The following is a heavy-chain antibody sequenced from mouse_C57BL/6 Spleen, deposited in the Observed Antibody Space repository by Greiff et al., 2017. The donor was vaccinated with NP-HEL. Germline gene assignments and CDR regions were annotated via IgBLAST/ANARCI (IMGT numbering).Heavy chain of an antibody. CDR3: ARSGYYSNSYAMDY. D-gene: IGHD2-5*01. V-gene: IGHV1-59*01. J-gene: IGHJ4*01. CDR1: GYTFTSYW. Sequence: QVQLQQPGAELVRPGTSVKLSCKASGYTFTSYWMHWVKQRPGQGLEWIGVIDPSDSYTNYNQKFKGQATLTVDNSSSTAYMQLSSLTSEDSAVYYCARSGYYSNSYAMDYWGQGPSVTVAS. CDR2: IDPSDSYT.